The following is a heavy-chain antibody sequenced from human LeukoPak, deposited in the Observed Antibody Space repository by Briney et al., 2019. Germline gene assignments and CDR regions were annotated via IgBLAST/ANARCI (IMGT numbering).Heavy chain of an antibody. D-gene: IGHD2-2*01. CDR2: IRYDGSNK. CDR1: GFNFSSYG. CDR3: AKAFTPSSYCSSTSCYPAHHPTYYYYYMDV. V-gene: IGHV3-30*02. J-gene: IGHJ6*03. Sequence: PGGSLRLSCAAPGFNFSSYGMHWVRQAPGKGLEWVAFIRYDGSNKYYADSVKGRFTISRDNSKNTLYLQMNSLRAEDTAVYYCAKAFTPSSYCSSTSCYPAHHPTYYYYYMDVWGKGTTVTVSS.